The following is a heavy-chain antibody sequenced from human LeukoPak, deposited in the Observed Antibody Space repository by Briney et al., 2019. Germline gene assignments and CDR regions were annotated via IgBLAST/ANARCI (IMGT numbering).Heavy chain of an antibody. J-gene: IGHJ4*02. CDR2: IYYSGST. D-gene: IGHD5-24*01. CDR3: ARDSRVGYVDY. Sequence: SETLSLTCTVSGGSISSYYWSWIRQPPGKGLEWIGYIYYSGSTNYNPSLKSRVTISVDTSKNQFSLKLSSVTAADTAVYYCARDSRVGYVDYWGQGTLVTVSS. CDR1: GGSISSYY. V-gene: IGHV4-59*01.